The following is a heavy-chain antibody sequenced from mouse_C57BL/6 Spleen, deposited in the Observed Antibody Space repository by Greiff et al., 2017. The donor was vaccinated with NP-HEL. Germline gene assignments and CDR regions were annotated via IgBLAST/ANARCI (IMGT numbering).Heavy chain of an antibody. D-gene: IGHD1-1*01. CDR3: ARPYYGSRGGYFDV. J-gene: IGHJ1*03. CDR2: ISSGSSTI. CDR1: GFTFSDYG. V-gene: IGHV5-17*01. Sequence: EVNVVESGGGLVKPGGSLKLSCAASGFTFSDYGMHWVRQAPEKGLEWVAYISSGSSTIYYADTVKGRFTISRDNAKNTLFLQMTSLRSEDTAMYYCARPYYGSRGGYFDVWGTGTTVTVSS.